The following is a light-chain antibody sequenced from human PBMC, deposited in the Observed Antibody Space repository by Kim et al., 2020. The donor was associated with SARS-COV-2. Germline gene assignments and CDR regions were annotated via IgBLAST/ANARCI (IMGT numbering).Light chain of an antibody. Sequence: VAPGKTARITCGGNNIGSKRVHWYQQKPGQAPVLVIYYASDRPSGIPERFSGSNSGNTATLTISRVEAGDEADYYCQVWDSSSDGVFGGGTKLTVL. V-gene: IGLV3-21*04. CDR3: QVWDSSSDGV. CDR1: NIGSKR. CDR2: YAS. J-gene: IGLJ3*02.